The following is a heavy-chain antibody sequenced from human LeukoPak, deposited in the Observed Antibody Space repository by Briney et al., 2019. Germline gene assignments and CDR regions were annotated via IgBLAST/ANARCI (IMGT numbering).Heavy chain of an antibody. Sequence: GASVKVSCKASGYTFTSYGISWVRQAPGQGLEWMGGIIPIFGTANYAQKFQGRVTITADESTSTAYMELSSLRSEDTAVYYCARDAMVRGVYYYYMDVWGKGTTVTVSS. D-gene: IGHD3-10*01. CDR3: ARDAMVRGVYYYYMDV. CDR2: IIPIFGTA. CDR1: GYTFTSYG. V-gene: IGHV1-69*13. J-gene: IGHJ6*03.